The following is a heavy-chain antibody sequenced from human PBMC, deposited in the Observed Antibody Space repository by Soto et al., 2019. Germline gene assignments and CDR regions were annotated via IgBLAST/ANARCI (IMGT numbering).Heavy chain of an antibody. J-gene: IGHJ5*02. D-gene: IGHD6-19*01. Sequence: KTSETLSLTCNVSGGSISRYYWSWIRQPPGKGLEWIGYIHYSGSTKYNPSLTSRVTISVDTSKNQFSLKLTSVTAADTAVYFCARVPAVASTIPSLWFDPWGQGTLVTVSS. CDR1: GGSISRYY. CDR2: IHYSGST. CDR3: ARVPAVASTIPSLWFDP. V-gene: IGHV4-59*01.